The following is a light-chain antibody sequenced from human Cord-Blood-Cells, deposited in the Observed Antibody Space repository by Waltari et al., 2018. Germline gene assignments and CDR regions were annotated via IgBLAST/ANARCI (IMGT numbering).Light chain of an antibody. CDR1: QSVSSSY. CDR3: QQYGSSPLT. V-gene: IGKV3-20*01. CDR2: CAS. Sequence: EIVLTQSPGTLSLSPGERAPLSCRASQSVSSSYLAWYQQKPGQAPRLLIYCASSRATGIPDRFSGSGSGTDFTLTISRLEPEDFAVYYCQQYGSSPLTFGGGTKVEIK. J-gene: IGKJ4*01.